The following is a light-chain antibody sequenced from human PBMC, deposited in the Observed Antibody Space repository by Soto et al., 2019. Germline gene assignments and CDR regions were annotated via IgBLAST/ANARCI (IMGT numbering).Light chain of an antibody. CDR2: DAS. J-gene: IGKJ4*01. CDR1: HSVSSSY. Sequence: EIGLTQSPGTLSLSPGERATLSCRASHSVSSSYLAWYQQKPGQAPRLLIYDASNRATGIPARFSGSGSGTDFTLTISSLEPEDFAVYYCQQRSNWPLTFGGGTKV. CDR3: QQRSNWPLT. V-gene: IGKV3-11*01.